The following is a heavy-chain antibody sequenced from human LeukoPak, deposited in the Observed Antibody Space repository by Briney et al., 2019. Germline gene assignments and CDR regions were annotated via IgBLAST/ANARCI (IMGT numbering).Heavy chain of an antibody. V-gene: IGHV4-59*01. CDR1: GGSITSYY. J-gene: IGHJ5*02. Sequence: SETLSLTCTVSGGSITSYYWSWIRQPPGKGLEWIGHIYGSGSTNYNPSLKSRVTLSVDTSKNQFSLRLSSVTAADTAVYYCAREGTSGTHLNWFDPWGQGTLVTVSS. CDR3: AREGTSGTHLNWFDP. CDR2: IYGSGST. D-gene: IGHD1-1*01.